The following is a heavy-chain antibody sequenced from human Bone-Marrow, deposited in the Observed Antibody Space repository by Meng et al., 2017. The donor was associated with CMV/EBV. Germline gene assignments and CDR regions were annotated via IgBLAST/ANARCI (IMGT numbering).Heavy chain of an antibody. D-gene: IGHD2-2*01. J-gene: IGHJ5*02. CDR3: ARVGVPAAIPPWFDP. Sequence: SGYTLTGYYMRWVRQAPGQGLEWMGWINPNSGGTNYAQKFKGRVTMTRDTSISTAYMELSRLRSDDTAVYYCARVGVPAAIPPWFDPWGQGTLVTVSS. CDR1: GYTLTGYY. CDR2: INPNSGGT. V-gene: IGHV1-2*02.